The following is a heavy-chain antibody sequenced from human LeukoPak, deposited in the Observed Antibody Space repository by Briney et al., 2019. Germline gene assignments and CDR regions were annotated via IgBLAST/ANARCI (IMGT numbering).Heavy chain of an antibody. CDR1: GLNFDVYS. CDR3: TRESDSSGWYDY. J-gene: IGHJ4*02. CDR2: ISGVGAST. D-gene: IGHD6-19*01. Sequence: SGRSLRLSCAAPGLNFDVYSIHSVSQAPGKGLELHSLISGVGASTFYADSRRGRFTISRVNSKKSLYLQMSSLRSKDTAFYFCTRESDSSGWYDYWGQGTLVTVSS. V-gene: IGHV3-43*02.